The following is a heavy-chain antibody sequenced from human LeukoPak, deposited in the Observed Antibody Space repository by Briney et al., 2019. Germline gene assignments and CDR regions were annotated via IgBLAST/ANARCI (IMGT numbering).Heavy chain of an antibody. CDR1: GGTFSSYA. V-gene: IGHV1-69*05. Sequence: ASVKVSCKASGGTFSSYAISWVRQAPGQGLEWMGGIIPIFGTANYAQKFQGRVTITTDESTSTAYMELSSLRSEDTAVYYCARGPIYYYDSSGYPNDYWGQGTLVTVSS. CDR2: IIPIFGTA. CDR3: ARGPIYYYDSSGYPNDY. J-gene: IGHJ4*02. D-gene: IGHD3-22*01.